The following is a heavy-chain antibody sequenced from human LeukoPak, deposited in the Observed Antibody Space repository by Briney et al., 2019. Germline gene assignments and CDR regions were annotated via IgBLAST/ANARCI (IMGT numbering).Heavy chain of an antibody. D-gene: IGHD3-22*01. CDR1: GFTFSSYW. J-gene: IGHJ2*01. CDR3: ARVSEDYYDSSGYYPYWYFDL. Sequence: PGGSLRLSCAASGFTFSSYWMSWVRQAPGKGLEWVANIKQDGSEKYYVDSVKGRFTISRDNAKNSLYLQMNSLRAEDTAVYYCARVSEDYYDSSGYYPYWYFDLWGRGTLVTVSS. CDR2: IKQDGSEK. V-gene: IGHV3-7*01.